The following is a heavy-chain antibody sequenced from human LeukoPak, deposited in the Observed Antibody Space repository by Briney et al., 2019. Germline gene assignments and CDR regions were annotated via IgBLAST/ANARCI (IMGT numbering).Heavy chain of an antibody. J-gene: IGHJ5*02. Sequence: GESLKISCKGSGYSFTSYWIGWVRQMPGKGLEWMGIIYSGDSDTRYSPSFQGQVTISADKSISTAYLQWSSLKASDTAMYYCARSESSILWGYNWFDPWGQGTLVTVSS. CDR3: ARSESSILWGYNWFDP. V-gene: IGHV5-51*01. CDR2: IYSGDSDT. CDR1: GYSFTSYW. D-gene: IGHD2-21*01.